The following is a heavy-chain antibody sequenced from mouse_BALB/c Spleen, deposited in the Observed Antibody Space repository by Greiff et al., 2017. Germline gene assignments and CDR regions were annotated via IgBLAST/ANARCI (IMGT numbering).Heavy chain of an antibody. CDR3: ARPGDWAWFAY. Sequence: EVKLVESGGGLVKPGGSLKLSCAASGFAFSSYDMSWVRQTPEKRLEWVAYISSGGGSTYYPDTVKGRFTISRDNAKNTLYLQMSSLKSEDTAMYYCARPGDWAWFAYWGQGTLVTVSA. J-gene: IGHJ3*01. CDR2: ISSGGGST. CDR1: GFAFSSYD. V-gene: IGHV5-12-1*01.